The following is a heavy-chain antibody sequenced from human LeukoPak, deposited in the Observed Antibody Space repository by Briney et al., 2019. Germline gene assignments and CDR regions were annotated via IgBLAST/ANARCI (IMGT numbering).Heavy chain of an antibody. CDR1: GFTFSDYY. V-gene: IGHV3-11*04. J-gene: IGHJ4*02. D-gene: IGHD2-2*01. CDR3: ARSILPAANAIDY. CDR2: ISSSGSTI. Sequence: PGGSLRLSCAASGFTFSDYYMNWIRQAPRKGLEWVSYISSSGSTISYADSVKGRFTVSRDNAKNSLYLQMNSLRAEDTAVYYCARSILPAANAIDYWGQGTLVTVSS.